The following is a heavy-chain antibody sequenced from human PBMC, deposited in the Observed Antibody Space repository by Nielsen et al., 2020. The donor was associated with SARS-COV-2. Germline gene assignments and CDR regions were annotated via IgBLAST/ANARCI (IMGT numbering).Heavy chain of an antibody. D-gene: IGHD3-10*01. CDR2: INPDGTRT. CDR3: GKDPRNGLVRGVIIDY. V-gene: IGHV3-74*01. Sequence: GGSLRLSCAASGFTFSSNWMHWVRQAPGKGLVWVSGINPDGTRTKYADSVKGRFTISRNNSKNTLDLQMNSLRADDTAVYYCGKDPRNGLVRGVIIDYWGQGTLVTVSS. J-gene: IGHJ4*02. CDR1: GFTFSSNW.